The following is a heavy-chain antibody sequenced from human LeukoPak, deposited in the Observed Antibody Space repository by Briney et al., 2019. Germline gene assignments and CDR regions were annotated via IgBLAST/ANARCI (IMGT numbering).Heavy chain of an antibody. D-gene: IGHD3-16*02. V-gene: IGHV3-23*01. Sequence: GGTLRLSCAASGFTFSSYGMSWVRQAPGKGLEWVSAISGSGGSTYYADSVKGRFTISRDNSKNTLYLQMNSLRAEDTAVYYCAKSVGFRRYAFDIWGQGTMVTVSS. CDR1: GFTFSSYG. CDR2: ISGSGGST. CDR3: AKSVGFRRYAFDI. J-gene: IGHJ3*02.